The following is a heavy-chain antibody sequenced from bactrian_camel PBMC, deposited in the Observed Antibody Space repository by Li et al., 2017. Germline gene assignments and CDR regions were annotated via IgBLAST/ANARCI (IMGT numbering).Heavy chain of an antibody. D-gene: IGHD1*01. J-gene: IGHJ4*01. Sequence: HVQLVESGGNSVQAGGSLKLSCAASGTGDGSELMCRAWFRQAPGEEREGVAVIYNGDGRAMYSDSAKGRFAIDQDDARNMWYLQMNSLKPEDTAMYYCAADELNHGLAWRGYTYWSQGTQVTVS. CDR1: GTGDGSELMC. CDR3: AADELNHGLAWRGYTY. V-gene: IGHV3S45*01. CDR2: IYNGDGRA.